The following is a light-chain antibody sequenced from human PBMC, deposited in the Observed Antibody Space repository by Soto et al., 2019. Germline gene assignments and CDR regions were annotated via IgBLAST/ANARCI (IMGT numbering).Light chain of an antibody. CDR3: SSFTRSGRGVL. Sequence: QSALTQPASVSGSPGQSITISCTGTSSDVGGNKYVSWYQQYPGKVTKLLINKVTNRPSGVSYRCSGSKSGNTASLTISGLHAEDEADYYCSSFTRSGRGVLFGGGTKLTVL. CDR2: KVT. V-gene: IGLV2-14*01. J-gene: IGLJ2*01. CDR1: SSDVGGNKY.